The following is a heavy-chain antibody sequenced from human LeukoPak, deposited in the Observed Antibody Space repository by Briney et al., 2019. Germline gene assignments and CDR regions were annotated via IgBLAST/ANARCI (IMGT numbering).Heavy chain of an antibody. CDR1: GFTFRDYY. D-gene: IGHD3-22*01. CDR2: IRSSGSTI. J-gene: IGHJ4*02. CDR3: ARDRADYYDSSGPDY. Sequence: GGSLRLSCAASGFTFRDYYMSWIRQAPGKGLEWVSYIRSSGSTIYYADSVKGRFTISRDSAKNSLYLQMNSLRAEDTAVYYCARDRADYYDSSGPDYWGQGTLATVSS. V-gene: IGHV3-11*04.